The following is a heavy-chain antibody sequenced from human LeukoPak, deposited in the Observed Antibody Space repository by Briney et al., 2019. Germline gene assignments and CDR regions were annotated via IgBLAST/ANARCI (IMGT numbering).Heavy chain of an antibody. J-gene: IGHJ1*01. Sequence: ASVKVSCKASGYTFTSYGISWVRQAPGQGLEWMGWISAYNGNTNYAQKLQGRVTMTTDTSTSTAYMELRSLRSDDTAVYYCARDWGRYSDYPQYFQHWGQGTLVTVSS. V-gene: IGHV1-18*01. CDR1: GYTFTSYG. D-gene: IGHD4-11*01. CDR2: ISAYNGNT. CDR3: ARDWGRYSDYPQYFQH.